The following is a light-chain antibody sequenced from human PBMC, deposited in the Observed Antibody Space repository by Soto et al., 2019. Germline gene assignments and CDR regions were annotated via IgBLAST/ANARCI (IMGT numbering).Light chain of an antibody. CDR3: QQYNNWWT. CDR1: QSVSSN. CDR2: GES. V-gene: IGKV3-15*01. J-gene: IGKJ1*01. Sequence: EIVLTQSPGTLSLSPGERATLSCRASQSVSSNYLAWYQQKPGQAPRLLIYGESTRATGVPARFSGSASGTEFTLTISSLQSEDFAVYYCQQYNNWWTFGQGTKVDI.